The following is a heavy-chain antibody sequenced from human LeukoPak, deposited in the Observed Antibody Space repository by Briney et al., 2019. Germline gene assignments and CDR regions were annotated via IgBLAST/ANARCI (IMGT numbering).Heavy chain of an antibody. V-gene: IGHV1-69*13. CDR2: IIPIFGTA. CDR1: GGTFSSYA. Sequence: ASVKVSCKASGGTFSSYAISWVRQAPGQGLEWMGGIIPIFGTANYAQKFQGRVTITADESTSTAYMELSSLRSEDTAVYYCAREYPGDGYTKPPVFNRLFYYYYYYMDVWGKGTTVTISS. J-gene: IGHJ6*03. D-gene: IGHD5-24*01. CDR3: AREYPGDGYTKPPVFNRLFYYYYYYMDV.